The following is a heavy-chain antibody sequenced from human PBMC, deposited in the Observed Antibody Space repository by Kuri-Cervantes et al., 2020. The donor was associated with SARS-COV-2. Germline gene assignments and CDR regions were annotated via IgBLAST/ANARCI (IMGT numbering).Heavy chain of an antibody. D-gene: IGHD6-6*01. CDR1: GFTFSSYS. CDR2: ISSSSSYI. CDR3: TTGEWHSSSSWVYFQH. J-gene: IGHJ1*01. Sequence: GGSLRLSCAASGFTFSSYSMNWVRQAPGKGLEWVSSISSSSSYIYYADSVKGRFTISRDNAKNTLYLQMNSLKTEDTAVYYCTTGEWHSSSSWVYFQHWGQGTLVTVSS. V-gene: IGHV3-21*03.